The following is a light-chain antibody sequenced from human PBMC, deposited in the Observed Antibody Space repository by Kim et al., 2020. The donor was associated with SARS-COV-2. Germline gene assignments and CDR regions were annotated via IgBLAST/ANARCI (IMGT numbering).Light chain of an antibody. Sequence: GQSASNTCTGTSSDVGGDNSVSCYQQHPAKAPTLMIYEVRKRPSGVPDRFSGSKSGNTASLTVSGLQAEDEADYYCSSYAGSNNCVFGTGTKVTVL. J-gene: IGLJ1*01. V-gene: IGLV2-8*01. CDR2: EVR. CDR3: SSYAGSNNCV. CDR1: SSDVGGDNS.